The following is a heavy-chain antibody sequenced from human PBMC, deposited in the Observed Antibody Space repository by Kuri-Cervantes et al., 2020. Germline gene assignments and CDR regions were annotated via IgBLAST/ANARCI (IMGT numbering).Heavy chain of an antibody. CDR2: INSDGSST. CDR3: AREYYYDSSGYWGFDY. J-gene: IGHJ4*02. V-gene: IGHV3-74*01. D-gene: IGHD3-22*01. Sequence: LSLTCAASGFTFSSYWMHWVRQAPGKGLVWVSRINSDGSSTSYADSVKGRFTISRDNAKNSLDLQMNSLRAEDTAVYYCAREYYYDSSGYWGFDYWGQGTLVTVSS. CDR1: GFTFSSYW.